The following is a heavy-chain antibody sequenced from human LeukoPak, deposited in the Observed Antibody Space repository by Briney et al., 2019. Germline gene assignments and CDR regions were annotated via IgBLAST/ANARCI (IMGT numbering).Heavy chain of an antibody. CDR3: ARGPPSAAAGILDY. D-gene: IGHD6-13*01. CDR1: GFTFSSNG. V-gene: IGHV3-33*01. CDR2: LWSDGRTK. J-gene: IGHJ4*02. Sequence: PGRSLRLSCATSGFTFSSNGMHWVRQAPGKGLEWLAVLWSDGRTKYNADSIKGRHNLSRENSKTTLYLQMNSLTAEDTAVYYCARGPPSAAAGILDYWGQGTLVTVSS.